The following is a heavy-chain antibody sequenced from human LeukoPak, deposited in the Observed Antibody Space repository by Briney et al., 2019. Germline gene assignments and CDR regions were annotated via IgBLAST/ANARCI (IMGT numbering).Heavy chain of an antibody. CDR1: GFTFSSYA. J-gene: IGHJ5*02. Sequence: GGSLRLPCAASGFTFSSYAMSWVRQAPGKGLEWVSAISGSGGSTYYADSVKGRFTISRDNSKNTLYLQMNSLRAEDTAVYYCAKDSYYYDSSGYPNWFDPWGQGTLVTVSS. V-gene: IGHV3-23*01. CDR2: ISGSGGST. CDR3: AKDSYYYDSSGYPNWFDP. D-gene: IGHD3-22*01.